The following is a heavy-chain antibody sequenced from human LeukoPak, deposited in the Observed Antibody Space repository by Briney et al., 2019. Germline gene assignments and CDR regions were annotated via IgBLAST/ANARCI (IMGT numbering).Heavy chain of an antibody. Sequence: PSETLSLTCTVSGGSISSSSYYWGWIRQPPGKGLEWIGSIYYSGSTYYNPSLKSRVTISVDTSKNQFSLKLSSVTAADTAVYYCARRGEGSSGYYVAFDYWGQGTLVTVSS. D-gene: IGHD3-22*01. J-gene: IGHJ4*02. CDR1: GGSISSSSYY. CDR2: IYYSGST. CDR3: ARRGEGSSGYYVAFDY. V-gene: IGHV4-39*07.